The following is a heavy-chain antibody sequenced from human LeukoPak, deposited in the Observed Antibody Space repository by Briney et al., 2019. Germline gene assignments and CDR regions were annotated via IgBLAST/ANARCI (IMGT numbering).Heavy chain of an antibody. D-gene: IGHD6-19*01. Sequence: KPSETLSLTCTVSGGSISSYYWSWIRQPPGKGLEWIGYIYYSGSTNYNPSLKSRVTISVDTSKNQFSLKLSSVTAADTAVYYCARLIRQWLVMGAFDIWGQGTMVTVSS. CDR2: IYYSGST. CDR3: ARLIRQWLVMGAFDI. V-gene: IGHV4-59*12. CDR1: GGSISSYY. J-gene: IGHJ3*02.